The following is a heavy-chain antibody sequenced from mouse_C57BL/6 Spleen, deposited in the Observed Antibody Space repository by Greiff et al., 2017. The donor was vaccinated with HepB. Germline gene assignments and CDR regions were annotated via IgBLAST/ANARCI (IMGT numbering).Heavy chain of an antibody. D-gene: IGHD6-1*01. Sequence: QVQLQQSGAELVKPGASVKLSCKASGYTFTSYWMHWVKQRPGQGLEWIGMIHPNSGSTNYNEKFKSKATLTVDKSSSTAYMQLSSLTSEDSAVYYCARGDANGYYAMDYWGQGTSVTVSS. J-gene: IGHJ4*01. V-gene: IGHV1-64*01. CDR1: GYTFTSYW. CDR3: ARGDANGYYAMDY. CDR2: IHPNSGST.